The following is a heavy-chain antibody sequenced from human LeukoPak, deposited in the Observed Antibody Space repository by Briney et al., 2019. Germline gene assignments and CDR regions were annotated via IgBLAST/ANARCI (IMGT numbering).Heavy chain of an antibody. CDR2: INHSGST. J-gene: IGHJ4*02. Sequence: PSETLSLTCAVYGGSFSGYYWSWIRQPPGKGLEWIGEINHSGSTNYNPSLKSRVTISVDTSKNQFSLKLSSVTAADTAVYYCARMSRDGSSSSPFFDYWGQGTLVTASS. CDR3: ARMSRDGSSSSPFFDY. D-gene: IGHD6-6*01. CDR1: GGSFSGYY. V-gene: IGHV4-34*01.